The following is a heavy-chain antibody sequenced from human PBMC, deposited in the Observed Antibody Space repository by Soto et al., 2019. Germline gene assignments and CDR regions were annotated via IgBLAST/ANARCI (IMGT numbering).Heavy chain of an antibody. D-gene: IGHD2-21*02. V-gene: IGHV2-5*02. CDR2: IYWDDDK. Sequence: KESGPTLVKPTQTLTLTCTFSGFSFNTTGVGVGWIRQPPGKALEWLAIIYWDDDKRYSPSLKSRLTITKDTSKNQVVLTVXXXXXXXXXXXXXXXXXXXXXXXTCYSPPFDSWGQGTLVTVSS. CDR1: GFSFNTTGVG. J-gene: IGHJ4*02. CDR3: XXXXXXXXXXTCYSPPFDS.